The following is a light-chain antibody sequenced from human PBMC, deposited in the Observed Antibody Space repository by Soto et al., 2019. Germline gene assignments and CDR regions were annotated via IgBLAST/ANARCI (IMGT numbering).Light chain of an antibody. J-gene: IGKJ4*01. Sequence: EIVMTQSPATLSVSPGERATLFCRASQSVSSTLAWYQQKPGQAPRLLIYAASTRATGFPARFSGSGSGTEFTLTISSLQSEDFAVYYCQQYKDWPLTFGVGTKVDIK. V-gene: IGKV3-15*01. CDR2: AAS. CDR3: QQYKDWPLT. CDR1: QSVSST.